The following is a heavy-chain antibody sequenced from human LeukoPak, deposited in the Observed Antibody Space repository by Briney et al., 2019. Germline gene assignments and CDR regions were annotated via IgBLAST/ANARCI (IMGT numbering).Heavy chain of an antibody. CDR3: GKGQGYYFDY. J-gene: IGHJ4*02. CDR2: IQFDGGNK. Sequence: GGSLRLSCAASGFTFSGYGMHWVRQAPGKGPEWVAFIQFDGGNKYYADSVKGRFTFSRDNSKHTLYLQMNSLRPEDTAVYYCGKGQGYYFDYWGQGSLVIVSS. CDR1: GFTFSGYG. V-gene: IGHV3-30*02.